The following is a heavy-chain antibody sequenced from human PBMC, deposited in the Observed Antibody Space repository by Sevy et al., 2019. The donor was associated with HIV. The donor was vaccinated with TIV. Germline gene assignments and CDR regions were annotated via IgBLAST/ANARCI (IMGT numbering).Heavy chain of an antibody. J-gene: IGHJ6*02. CDR1: GFTFSNYG. D-gene: IGHD3-16*01. V-gene: IGHV3-30*18. Sequence: GGSLRLSCAASGFTFSNYGIHWVRQAPGKGLEWVAVISYDGSQKKYADSVKGRFSISRDNSKNTRYLQMNSLRTEDTALYYCAKGGNLRGYYGLDVWGQGTPVTVSS. CDR2: ISYDGSQK. CDR3: AKGGNLRGYYGLDV.